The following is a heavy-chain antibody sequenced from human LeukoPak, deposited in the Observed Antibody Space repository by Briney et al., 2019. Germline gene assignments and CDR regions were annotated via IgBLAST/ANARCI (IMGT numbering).Heavy chain of an antibody. J-gene: IGHJ6*02. CDR1: GGSISSYY. Sequence: SETLSLTCTVSGGSISSYYWSWIRQPPGKGLEWIGYIYSSGSTNSNPSLKSRVTISVDTSKNQFSLKLSSVTAADTAMYYCARQDYYYYGMDVWGQGTTVTVSS. CDR2: IYSSGST. V-gene: IGHV4-59*08. CDR3: ARQDYYYYGMDV.